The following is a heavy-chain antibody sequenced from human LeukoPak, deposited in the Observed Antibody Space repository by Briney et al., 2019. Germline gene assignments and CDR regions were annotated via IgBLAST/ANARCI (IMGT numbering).Heavy chain of an antibody. V-gene: IGHV3-74*01. CDR2: IHSDGSTT. CDR3: AIGNNYAIDV. CDR1: GFTFRGYS. J-gene: IGHJ6*02. Sequence: PGGSLRLSCAASGFTFRGYSMHWVRQAPGEGLVCVSRIHSDGSTTSYADSVKGRFTISTDNALSTLYLQVNSLRGDDTAVYYCAIGNNYAIDVWGQGTTVTVSS.